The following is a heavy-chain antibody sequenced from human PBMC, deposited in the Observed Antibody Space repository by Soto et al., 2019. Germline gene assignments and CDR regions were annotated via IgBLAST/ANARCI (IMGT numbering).Heavy chain of an antibody. Sequence: QVQLVESGGGVVQPGRSLRLSCAASGFTFSSYGMHWVRQAPGKGLEWVAVISYDGSNKYYADSVKGRFTISRDNSKNTLYLQMNSLRAEDTAVYYCAKGINDFWSGYETYYYYGMDVWGQGTTVTVSS. V-gene: IGHV3-30*18. J-gene: IGHJ6*02. CDR2: ISYDGSNK. CDR1: GFTFSSYG. D-gene: IGHD3-3*01. CDR3: AKGINDFWSGYETYYYYGMDV.